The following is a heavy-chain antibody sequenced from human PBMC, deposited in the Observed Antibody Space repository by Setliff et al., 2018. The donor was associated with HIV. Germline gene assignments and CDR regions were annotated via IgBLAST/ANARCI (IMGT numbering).Heavy chain of an antibody. V-gene: IGHV3-74*01. J-gene: IGHJ4*02. D-gene: IGHD2-2*01. CDR3: ARVSCYSGFDY. Sequence: PGGSLRLSCAASGFIFRTYSMYWVRQAPGKGLVWVSRINSDGTTTTYADSVKGRFTISRDDAKNTLYLQMNSLRAEDTAVYYCARVSCYSGFDYWGQGALVTVSS. CDR2: INSDGTTT. CDR1: GFIFRTYS.